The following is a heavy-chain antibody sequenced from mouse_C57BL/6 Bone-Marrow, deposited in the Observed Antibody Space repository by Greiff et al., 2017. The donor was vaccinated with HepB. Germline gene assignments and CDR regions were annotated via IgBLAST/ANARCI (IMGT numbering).Heavy chain of an antibody. CDR2: ISYDGSN. D-gene: IGHD1-1*01. CDR1: GYSITSGYY. V-gene: IGHV3-6*01. CDR3: ARVATVVADYFDY. J-gene: IGHJ2*01. Sequence: DVKLQESGPGLVKPSQSLSLTCSVTGYSITSGYYWNWIRQFPGNKLEWMGYISYDGSNNYNPSLKNRISITRDTSKNQFFLKLNSVTTEDTATYYCARVATVVADYFDYWGQGTTLTVSS.